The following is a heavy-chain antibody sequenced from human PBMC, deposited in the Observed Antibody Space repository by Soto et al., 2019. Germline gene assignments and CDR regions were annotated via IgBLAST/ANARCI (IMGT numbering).Heavy chain of an antibody. D-gene: IGHD1-20*01. CDR3: ARESGDNWTDEVD. CDR1: GGSSTDDS. CDR2: ISIYGNS. V-gene: IGHV4-4*07. J-gene: IGHJ4*02. Sequence: QVQVKESGPGLVKPSETLSLTCTVSGGSSTDDSWSWLRQSAGEGLEWLGRISIYGNSHYDPTLRSRVTTSIETSKNQFSLNLRSVTAADTAVYYCARESGDNWTDEVDWGQGTLVTVSS.